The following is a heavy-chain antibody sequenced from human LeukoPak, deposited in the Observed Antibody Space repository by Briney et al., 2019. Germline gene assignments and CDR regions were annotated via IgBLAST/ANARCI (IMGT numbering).Heavy chain of an antibody. Sequence: SETLSLTCSVSGGSIRSYYWSWIRQPPGRGLEWNGYIHYSGSANYNPSIKSRVTISVDPSKNLLSLKLTSVTAADTGVYYCARLTMPTGPGDYWGQGTLVTVSS. D-gene: IGHD4/OR15-4a*01. CDR2: IHYSGSA. CDR3: ARLTMPTGPGDY. V-gene: IGHV4-59*08. J-gene: IGHJ4*02. CDR1: GGSIRSYY.